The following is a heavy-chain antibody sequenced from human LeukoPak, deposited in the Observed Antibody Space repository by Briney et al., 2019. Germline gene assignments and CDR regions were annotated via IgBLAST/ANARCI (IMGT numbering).Heavy chain of an antibody. Sequence: GGSLRLSCAASGFTFSSYAMSWVRQAPGKGLEWVSAISGSGGSTYYADSVKGRFTISRDNSKNTLYLQMNSLRAEDTAVYYCAKDYYDRSGYRPFDPWGQGTLVTVSS. J-gene: IGHJ5*02. CDR1: GFTFSSYA. CDR2: ISGSGGST. CDR3: AKDYYDRSGYRPFDP. V-gene: IGHV3-23*01. D-gene: IGHD3-22*01.